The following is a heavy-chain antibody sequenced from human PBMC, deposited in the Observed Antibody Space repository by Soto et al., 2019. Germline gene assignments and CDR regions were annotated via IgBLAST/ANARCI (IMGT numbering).Heavy chain of an antibody. D-gene: IGHD2-8*02. Sequence: SCAASGFICSSYDMSWVRQAPGKGLEWVSTILVDGRTFYVDSVKGRFTISRDNSKNTVYLQMNSLTAEDTALYYCAKATATGGGAFDICGQGTMVTVSS. CDR2: ILVDGRT. V-gene: IGHV3-23*01. CDR1: GFICSSYD. CDR3: AKATATGGGAFDI. J-gene: IGHJ3*02.